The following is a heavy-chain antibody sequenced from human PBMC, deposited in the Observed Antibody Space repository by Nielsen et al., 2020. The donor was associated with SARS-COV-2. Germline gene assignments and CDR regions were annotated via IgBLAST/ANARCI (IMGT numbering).Heavy chain of an antibody. D-gene: IGHD5-12*01. V-gene: IGHV3-13*04. Sequence: GESLKISCAASGFTFSSYDMHWVRQATGKGLEWVSAIGTAGDTYYPGSVKGRFTISRENAKNSLYLQMNSLRAGDTAMYYCARGGGYDLFVDYWGQGTLVTVSS. CDR3: ARGGGYDLFVDY. CDR2: IGTAGDT. J-gene: IGHJ4*02. CDR1: GFTFSSYD.